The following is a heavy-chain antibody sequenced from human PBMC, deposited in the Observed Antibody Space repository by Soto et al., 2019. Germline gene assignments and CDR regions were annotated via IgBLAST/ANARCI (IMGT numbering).Heavy chain of an antibody. CDR2: IRGGGGSA. V-gene: IGHV3-23*01. J-gene: IGHJ6*02. CDR3: AREDSLAYYYDSSGYYGMDV. Sequence: PGGSLRLSCAASGFTFSSHVMNWVRQAPGKGLEWVAVIRGGGGSAYYADSVKGRFTISRDNSKNTLYLQMNSLRAEDTAVYYCAREDSLAYYYDSSGYYGMDVWGQGTTVTVSS. CDR1: GFTFSSHV. D-gene: IGHD3-22*01.